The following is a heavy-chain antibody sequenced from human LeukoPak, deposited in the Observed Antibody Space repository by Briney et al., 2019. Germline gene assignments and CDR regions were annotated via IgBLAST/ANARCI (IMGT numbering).Heavy chain of an antibody. CDR3: ASVDDLDAFAM. D-gene: IGHD5-12*01. V-gene: IGHV3-30*04. Sequence: GGSLRLSCAASGFTSSSYAMHWVRQAPGKELEWVAVISDDENNKYYVDSVKGRFTISRDNSKNTLYLQMNSLRGEDTAVYYCASVDDLDAFAMWGQETMVTVSS. CDR2: ISDDENNK. CDR1: GFTSSSYA. J-gene: IGHJ3*02.